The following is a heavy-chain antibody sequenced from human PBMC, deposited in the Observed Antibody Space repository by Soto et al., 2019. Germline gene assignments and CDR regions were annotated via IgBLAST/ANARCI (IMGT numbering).Heavy chain of an antibody. CDR1: EFTFSDYW. CDR2: SNYDGSSI. CDR3: ARGGEVTTVSFH. V-gene: IGHV3-74*01. D-gene: IGHD4-17*01. Sequence: ERQLVESGGGLVQPGGSLRLSCTASEFTFSDYWMHWVRQAPGKGLVWVSRSNYDGSSITYADSVKGRFTISRDNAKNTLYLQMDSLRAEDTAMYYCARGGEVTTVSFHWGQGTLVTVSS. J-gene: IGHJ4*02.